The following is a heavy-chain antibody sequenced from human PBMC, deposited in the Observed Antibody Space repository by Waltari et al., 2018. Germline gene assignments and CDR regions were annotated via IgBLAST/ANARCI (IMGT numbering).Heavy chain of an antibody. CDR2: MNPNSGNT. D-gene: IGHD5-12*01. V-gene: IGHV1-8*01. Sequence: QVQLVQSGAEVKKPGASVKVSCKASGYTFTSYAINWVRQATGQGLEWMGWMNPNSGNTGYAQKFQGRVTMTRNTSISTAYMELSSLRSEDTAVYYCARGMGTRAAARYYYGMDVWGQGTTVTVSS. J-gene: IGHJ6*02. CDR3: ARGMGTRAAARYYYGMDV. CDR1: GYTFTSYA.